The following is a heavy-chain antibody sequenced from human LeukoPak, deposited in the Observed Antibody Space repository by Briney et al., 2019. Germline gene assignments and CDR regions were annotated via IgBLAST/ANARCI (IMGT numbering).Heavy chain of an antibody. Sequence: GGSLRLSCAASGFTFSSDAMSLYRQAPAKGLEWVSTISGNGGSTYYADSVKGRFTISRDNYKNTLDLQMNSLRVEDTAVYYCAKAWRFLELYMDVWGKGTTVTVSS. CDR2: ISGNGGST. J-gene: IGHJ6*03. V-gene: IGHV3-23*01. CDR3: AKAWRFLELYMDV. D-gene: IGHD3-3*01. CDR1: GFTFSSDA.